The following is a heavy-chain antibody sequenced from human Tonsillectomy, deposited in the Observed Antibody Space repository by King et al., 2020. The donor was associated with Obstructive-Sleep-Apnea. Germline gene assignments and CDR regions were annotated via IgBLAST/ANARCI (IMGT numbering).Heavy chain of an antibody. D-gene: IGHD6-13*01. CDR1: GGSISGGGYF. V-gene: IGHV4-31*03. Sequence: QVQLQESGPGLVKPSQTLSLICTVSGGSISGGGYFWSWIRQHPGKGLEWIGYIHYSGSTYYNPSLKSRVTISIDTSKNQFSLKLSSVTAADTAVYYCARAGMAAAGTDYFDYWGQGTLVTVSS. J-gene: IGHJ4*02. CDR2: IHYSGST. CDR3: ARAGMAAAGTDYFDY.